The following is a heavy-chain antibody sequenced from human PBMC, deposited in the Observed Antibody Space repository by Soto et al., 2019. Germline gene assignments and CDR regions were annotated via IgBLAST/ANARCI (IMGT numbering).Heavy chain of an antibody. CDR1: GYTLTNYG. V-gene: IGHV1-18*04. CDR2: VTPYKADT. J-gene: IGHJ3*02. CDR3: ATDGPSNSGNLYAFDI. Sequence: QAQLVQSGAEVKKSGASVRVSCKASGYTLTNYGVTWVRQAPGQGLEWLGRVTPYKADTNSAQNLQGRVTMATDTSTNTAYLELRCLRSDDTAVYFCATDGPSNSGNLYAFDIWGQGTMVTVSA. D-gene: IGHD5-12*01.